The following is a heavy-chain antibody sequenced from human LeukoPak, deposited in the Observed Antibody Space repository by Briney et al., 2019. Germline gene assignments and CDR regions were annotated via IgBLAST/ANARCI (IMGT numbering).Heavy chain of an antibody. CDR3: ARTLYIAAAPGGFDY. CDR1: GGTFSSYA. Sequence: GASVKVSCKASGGTFSSYAISWVRQAPGQGLEWMGGMNPNSGNTGYAQKFQGRVTITRNTSISTAYMELSSLRSEDTAVYYCARTLYIAAAPGGFDYWGQGTLVAVSS. CDR2: MNPNSGNT. D-gene: IGHD6-13*01. V-gene: IGHV1-8*03. J-gene: IGHJ4*02.